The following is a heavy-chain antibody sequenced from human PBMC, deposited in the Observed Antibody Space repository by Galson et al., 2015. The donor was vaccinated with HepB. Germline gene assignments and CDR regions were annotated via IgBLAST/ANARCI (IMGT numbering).Heavy chain of an antibody. V-gene: IGHV1-69*13. CDR1: GGTFSSYG. J-gene: IGHJ5*02. Sequence: SVKVSCKASGGTFSSYGISWVRQAPGQRLEWMGGIIPTFGIANYAQKFQGRVTITADESTSTAYMELSSLRSEDTAVYYCVRDNMGRIAAAVPNWFDPWGQGTLVTVSS. CDR3: VRDNMGRIAAAVPNWFDP. D-gene: IGHD6-13*01. CDR2: IIPTFGIA.